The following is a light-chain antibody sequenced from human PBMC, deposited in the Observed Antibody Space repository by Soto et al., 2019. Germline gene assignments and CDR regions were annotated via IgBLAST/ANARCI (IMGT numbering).Light chain of an antibody. J-gene: IGLJ1*01. CDR2: AVS. Sequence: QSALTQPACVSGSPGQSITISCSGTSSDVGAHNLVSWYQQHPGRAPKLMIYAVSNRPSGVSNRFSGSKSGNTASLTISGLQAEDEADYYCCSLTTRDSHVFGTGTKVTVL. CDR1: SSDVGAHNL. CDR3: CSLTTRDSHV. V-gene: IGLV2-14*01.